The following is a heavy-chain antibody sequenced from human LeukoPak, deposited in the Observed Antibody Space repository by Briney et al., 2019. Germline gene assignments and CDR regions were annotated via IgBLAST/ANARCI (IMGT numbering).Heavy chain of an antibody. CDR3: ARDPSYYYDSSGKRPHDY. Sequence: GSSVKVSCKASGGTFSSYAISWVRQAPGQGLEWMGGIIPIFGTANYAQKFQGRVTITTDESTSTAYMELSSLRSEDTAVYYCARDPSYYYDSSGKRPHDYWLQGTLVTVSS. CDR2: IIPIFGTA. CDR1: GGTFSSYA. J-gene: IGHJ4*02. D-gene: IGHD3-22*01. V-gene: IGHV1-69*05.